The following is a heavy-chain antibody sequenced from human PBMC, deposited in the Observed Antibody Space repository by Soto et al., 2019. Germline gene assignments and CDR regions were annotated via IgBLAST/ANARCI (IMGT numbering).Heavy chain of an antibody. V-gene: IGHV3-30*03. D-gene: IGHD4-17*01. CDR2: MSFDGSNK. CDR3: ARETDYGDHFDY. CDR1: GFNFKAYG. Sequence: QVQLVESGGGVVQPGRSLRLSCAASGFNFKAYGMHWVRQAPGKGLEWVTVMSFDGSNKYYADSVKGRFTISRDNSKNTLYLQMNSLRAEDTAVYYCARETDYGDHFDYWGQGTLVTVSS. J-gene: IGHJ4*02.